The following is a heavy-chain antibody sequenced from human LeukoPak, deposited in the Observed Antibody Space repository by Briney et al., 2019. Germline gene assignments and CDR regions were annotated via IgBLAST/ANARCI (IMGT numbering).Heavy chain of an antibody. CDR2: ISSSGGTT. CDR1: GFTFSNYA. CDR3: ARTSGTRQYNYYYYMDV. J-gene: IGHJ6*03. D-gene: IGHD3/OR15-3a*01. Sequence: GGSLRLSCAASGFTFSNYAMSWVRQAPGKGLEWVSSISSSGGTTSYADSVKGRFTISRDNSKNTLYLQMNSLRDEETAIYYCARTSGTRQYNYYYYMDVWGKGTTVTVSS. V-gene: IGHV3-23*01.